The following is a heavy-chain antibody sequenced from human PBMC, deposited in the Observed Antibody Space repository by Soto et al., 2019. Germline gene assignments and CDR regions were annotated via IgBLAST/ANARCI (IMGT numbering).Heavy chain of an antibody. Sequence: QVQLQQWGAGLLKPSETLSLTCAVYGTSLSGYYWSWIRQPQGKALEWIGEINHSGNTNYNPSLKIRVTISVDTSKNQLFLNLSSVTAADTAMYYCARHHVRGRTIAGAAEFWGQGTLVTVSS. CDR3: ARHHVRGRTIAGAAEF. CDR1: GTSLSGYY. D-gene: IGHD1-26*01. J-gene: IGHJ4*02. CDR2: INHSGNT. V-gene: IGHV4-34*01.